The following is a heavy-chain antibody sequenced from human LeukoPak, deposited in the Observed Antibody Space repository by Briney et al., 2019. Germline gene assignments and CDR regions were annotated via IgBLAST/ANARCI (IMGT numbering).Heavy chain of an antibody. V-gene: IGHV3-64*01. D-gene: IGHD3-16*01. CDR2: ITNNGDNT. CDR3: AKVGDKGAFDY. CDR1: GFTFSSYA. Sequence: PLGSLRLSRAASGFTFSSYAMRWVRQAPAKRLEYVSAITNNGDNTYYANSVKGRFIIYRDNSKNTLYLQMGSLRAEDMAVYYCAKVGDKGAFDYWGQGTLVTVSS. J-gene: IGHJ4*02.